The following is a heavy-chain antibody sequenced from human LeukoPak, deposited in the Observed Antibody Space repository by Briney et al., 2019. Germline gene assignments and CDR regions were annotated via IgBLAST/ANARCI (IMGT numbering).Heavy chain of an antibody. V-gene: IGHV4-61*02. Sequence: PSETLSLTCTVSGDSISSGDYYWSWIRQPAGKGLEWIGRISSSGSTNYNPSLKSRVTISVDTSKNQFSLKLSSVTAADTAVYYCARRWGQWLVRFDYWGQGTLVTVSS. CDR3: ARRWGQWLVRFDY. CDR1: GDSISSGDYY. D-gene: IGHD6-19*01. J-gene: IGHJ4*02. CDR2: ISSSGST.